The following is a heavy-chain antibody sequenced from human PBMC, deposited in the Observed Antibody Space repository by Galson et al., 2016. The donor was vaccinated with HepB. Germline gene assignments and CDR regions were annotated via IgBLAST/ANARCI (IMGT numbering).Heavy chain of an antibody. CDR2: IIPIFGTA. V-gene: IGHV1-69*13. Sequence: SVKVSCKASGGTFSNYAISWVRQAPGQGLEWMGGIIPIFGTANYAQHFQGRVTTTADESTGTAYMELSSLRSEDTAVYYCASRAGDYYDNSGYYYYYNYGMDVWGQGTTVTVSS. CDR3: ASRAGDYYDNSGYYYYYNYGMDV. J-gene: IGHJ6*02. D-gene: IGHD3-22*01. CDR1: GGTFSNYA.